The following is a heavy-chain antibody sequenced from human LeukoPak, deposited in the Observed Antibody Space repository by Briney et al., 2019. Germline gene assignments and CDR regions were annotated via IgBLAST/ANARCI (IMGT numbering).Heavy chain of an antibody. J-gene: IGHJ4*02. CDR1: GGSISSGSYY. Sequence: SETLSLTCTVSGGSISSGSYYWSWIRQPAGKGLEWIGRIYTSGSTNYNPSLKSRVTISVDTSKNQFSLKLSSVTAADTAVYYCASTLLGYCSGGSCLGDYWGQGTLVTVSS. V-gene: IGHV4-61*02. CDR3: ASTLLGYCSGGSCLGDY. D-gene: IGHD2-15*01. CDR2: IYTSGST.